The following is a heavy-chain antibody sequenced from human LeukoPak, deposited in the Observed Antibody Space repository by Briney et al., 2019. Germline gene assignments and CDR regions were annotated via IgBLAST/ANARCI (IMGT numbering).Heavy chain of an antibody. J-gene: IGHJ4*02. Sequence: PGGSLRLSCAASGFTFSIYAMSWVRQAPGKGLEWVSAISGSGGSTYYADSVKGRFTISRDNSKNTQYLQMNSLRAEDTAVYYCAKDPSWSGYFDYWGQGTLVTVSS. CDR2: ISGSGGST. CDR1: GFTFSIYA. V-gene: IGHV3-23*01. CDR3: AKDPSWSGYFDY. D-gene: IGHD6-13*01.